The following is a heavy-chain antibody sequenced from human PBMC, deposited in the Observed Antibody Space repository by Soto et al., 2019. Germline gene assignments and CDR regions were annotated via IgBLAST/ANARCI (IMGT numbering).Heavy chain of an antibody. J-gene: IGHJ5*02. CDR3: ARGRRVVVVAAKSWVRWFDP. Sequence: PSETLSLTCAVYGGSFSGYYWSWIRQPPGKGLEWIGEINHSGSTNYNPSLKSRVTISVDTSKNQFSLKLSSVTAADTAVYYCARGRRVVVVAAKSWVRWFDPWGQGTLVTVSS. D-gene: IGHD2-15*01. V-gene: IGHV4-34*01. CDR1: GGSFSGYY. CDR2: INHSGST.